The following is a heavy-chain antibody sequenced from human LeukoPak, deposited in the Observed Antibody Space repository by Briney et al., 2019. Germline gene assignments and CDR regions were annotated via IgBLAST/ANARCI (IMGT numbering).Heavy chain of an antibody. CDR2: ISGSGGST. CDR1: GFTFSSYA. Sequence: GGSLRLSCAASGFTFSSYAMSWVRQAPGKGLEWVSAISGSGGSTYYADSVKGRFTISRDNSKNTLYLQMNSLRAEDTAVYYCATLIGYDSSGYYGTDYWGQGTLVTVSS. D-gene: IGHD3-22*01. J-gene: IGHJ4*02. CDR3: ATLIGYDSSGYYGTDY. V-gene: IGHV3-23*01.